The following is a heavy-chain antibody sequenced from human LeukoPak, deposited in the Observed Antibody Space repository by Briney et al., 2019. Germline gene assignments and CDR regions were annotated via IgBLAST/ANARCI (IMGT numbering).Heavy chain of an antibody. CDR1: GYTFTSYD. CDR3: AILSDIVVVPAATNRVSNWFDP. Sequence: ASVKVSCKASGYTFTSYDINWVRQATGQGLEWMGWMNPNSGNTGYAQKFQGRVTITRSTSISTAYMELSSLRSEDTAVYYWAILSDIVVVPAATNRVSNWFDPWGQGTLVTVSS. J-gene: IGHJ5*02. V-gene: IGHV1-8*03. D-gene: IGHD2-2*01. CDR2: MNPNSGNT.